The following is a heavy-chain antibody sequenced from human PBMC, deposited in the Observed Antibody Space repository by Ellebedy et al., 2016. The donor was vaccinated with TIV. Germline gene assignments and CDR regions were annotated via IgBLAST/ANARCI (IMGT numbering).Heavy chain of an antibody. CDR3: AKGYRYCSGGSCFSGWFDP. D-gene: IGHD2-15*01. CDR2: ISGSGGST. CDR1: GFTFSSYA. J-gene: IGHJ5*02. Sequence: GESLKISXAASGFTFSSYAMSWVRQAPGKGLEWVSAISGSGGSTYYADSVKGRFTISRDNSKNTLYLQMNSLRAEDTAVYYCAKGYRYCSGGSCFSGWFDPWGQGTLVTVSS. V-gene: IGHV3-23*01.